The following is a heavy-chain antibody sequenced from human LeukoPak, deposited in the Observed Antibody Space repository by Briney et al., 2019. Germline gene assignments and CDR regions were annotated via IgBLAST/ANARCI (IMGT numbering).Heavy chain of an antibody. J-gene: IGHJ4*02. CDR3: ARDRGYYGSGSEFDY. CDR2: IYTSGST. Sequence: SETLSLTCTVSGGSISSGSYYWSWFRQPAEKGLEWIGRIYTSGSTYYNPSLKSRVTMSVDTSKNQFSLKLSSVTAADTAVYYCARDRGYYGSGSEFDYWGQGTLVTVSS. D-gene: IGHD3-10*01. CDR1: GGSISSGSYY. V-gene: IGHV4-61*02.